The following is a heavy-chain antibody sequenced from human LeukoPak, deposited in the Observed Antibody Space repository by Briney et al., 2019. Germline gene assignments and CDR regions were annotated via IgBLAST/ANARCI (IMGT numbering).Heavy chain of an antibody. D-gene: IGHD5-24*01. CDR1: GFTFRSYW. CDR3: AREARDGYNSAAFDI. CDR2: SNSDGSST. Sequence: PGGSLRLSCAASGFTFRSYWMHWVRQGPGKWLVWVSRSNSDGSSTSHADSVKGRFTISRDNAKNTLYLQMNSLRAEDTAVYYCAREARDGYNSAAFDIWGQGTMVTVSS. V-gene: IGHV3-74*01. J-gene: IGHJ3*02.